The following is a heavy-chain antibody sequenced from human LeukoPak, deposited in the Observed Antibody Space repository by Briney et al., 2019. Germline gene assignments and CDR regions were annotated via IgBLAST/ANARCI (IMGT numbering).Heavy chain of an antibody. D-gene: IGHD6-13*01. CDR3: TTDQVGSSWPYYFDY. J-gene: IGHJ4*02. V-gene: IGHV3-15*01. CDR1: GFTFSNAW. Sequence: GGSLRLSCAASGFTFSNAWMSWVRQAPGKGLEWVGRIKSKTDGRTTDYAAPVKGRFTISRDDSKNTLYLQMNSLKTEDTAVYYCTTDQVGSSWPYYFDYWGQGTLVTVSS. CDR2: IKSKTDGRTT.